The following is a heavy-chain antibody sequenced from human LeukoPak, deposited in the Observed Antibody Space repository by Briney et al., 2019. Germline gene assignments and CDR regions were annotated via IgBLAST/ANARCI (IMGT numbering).Heavy chain of an antibody. CDR2: IKGDGTST. CDR1: GFTFSTHW. D-gene: IGHD6-13*01. J-gene: IGHJ4*02. Sequence: AGGSLRLSCTVSGFTFSTHWMRWARQAPGKGLVWVSHIKGDGTSTNYADSVKGRFTISRDNAKNTLFLQMNSLRAEDTAVYYCARDGLAAAADYWGQGTLVTVSS. CDR3: ARDGLAAAADY. V-gene: IGHV3-74*01.